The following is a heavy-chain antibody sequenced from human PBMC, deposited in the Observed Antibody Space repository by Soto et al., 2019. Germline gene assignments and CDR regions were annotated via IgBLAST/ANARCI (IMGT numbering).Heavy chain of an antibody. V-gene: IGHV3-30-3*01. J-gene: IGHJ6*02. CDR2: ISYEGSNT. D-gene: IGHD1-1*01. CDR3: ARVTPGNNLYYFSGLDF. CDR1: GFTFDTYG. Sequence: GGSLRLSCVASGFTFDTYGIHWVRQAPGKGLQWVALISYEGSNTYYADSVRGRFTISIDNSKNTLYLQMNTLRPEDTGLYYCARVTPGNNLYYFSGLDFWGQGTSVTVSS.